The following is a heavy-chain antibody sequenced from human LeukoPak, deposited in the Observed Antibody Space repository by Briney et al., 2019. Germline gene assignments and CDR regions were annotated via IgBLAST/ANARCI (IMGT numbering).Heavy chain of an antibody. CDR2: FYYSGST. CDR3: ARFNGGSGRKGIDY. J-gene: IGHJ4*02. V-gene: IGHV4-31*03. D-gene: IGHD3-10*01. CDR1: GGSISSGDYY. Sequence: SETLSLTCTVSGGSISSGDYYWRWIRQHPGKGLEWIGYFYYSGSTYYNPSLKSRVTISLDTSKNQFSLRLTSVTAADTAVYYCARFNGGSGRKGIDYWGQGSLVTVSS.